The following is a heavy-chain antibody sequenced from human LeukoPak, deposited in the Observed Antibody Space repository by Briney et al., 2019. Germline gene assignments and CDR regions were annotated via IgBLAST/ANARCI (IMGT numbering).Heavy chain of an antibody. CDR1: GYTFTDYY. V-gene: IGHV1-2*02. CDR3: ARDWVASTPYFDY. CDR2: INSNSGGS. J-gene: IGHJ4*02. Sequence: ASVKVSCKASGYTFTDYYIHWVRQAPGQGLEWMGWINSNSGGSNYAQKFQGRVTMTRDTSISTAYMELSRLRSDDTAVYYCARDWVASTPYFDYWGQGTLVTVSS. D-gene: IGHD2-15*01.